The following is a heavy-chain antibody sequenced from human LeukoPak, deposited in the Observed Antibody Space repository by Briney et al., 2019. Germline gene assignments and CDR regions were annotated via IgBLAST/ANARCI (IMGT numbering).Heavy chain of an antibody. D-gene: IGHD6-19*01. CDR2: IYYTGST. J-gene: IGHJ4*02. CDR1: GGSISSYY. V-gene: IGHV4-59*01. CDR3: ARGNSAWYAY. Sequence: SETLSLTCTVSGGSISSYYWNWIRQPPGKGLEWIGYIYYTGSTNYNPSLKSRVTISVDTSKNQFSLKLRSVTAADTAVYYCARGNSAWYAYWGQGTLVTVSS.